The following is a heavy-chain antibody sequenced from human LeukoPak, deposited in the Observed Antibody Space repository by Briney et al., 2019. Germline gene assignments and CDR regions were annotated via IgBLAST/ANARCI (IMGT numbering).Heavy chain of an antibody. J-gene: IGHJ4*02. D-gene: IGHD3-22*01. V-gene: IGHV3-23*01. CDR3: AKSPIGYYDSSGYYYDPMIFDY. CDR1: GFTFSSYA. Sequence: PGGSLRLSCAASGFTFSSYAMSWVRQAPGKGLEWVSAISGSGGNTYHADSVKGRFTISRDNSKNTLYLQMNSLRAEDTAVYYCAKSPIGYYDSSGYYYDPMIFDYWGQGTLVTVSS. CDR2: ISGSGGNT.